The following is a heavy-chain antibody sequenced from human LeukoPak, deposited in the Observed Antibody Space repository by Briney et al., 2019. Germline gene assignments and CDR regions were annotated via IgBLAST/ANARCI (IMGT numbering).Heavy chain of an antibody. V-gene: IGHV1-2*02. CDR2: INPNSGGT. CDR3: AREGAGNFDY. D-gene: IGHD6-19*01. J-gene: IGHJ4*02. Sequence: ASVKVSCKASGYTFSDHYIHWVRQAPGQGLEWMGWINPNSGGTNYAQKFQGRVTMTRDTSITTAYMELSRLRSDDTAVYYCAREGAGNFDYWGQGTLVTVSA. CDR1: GYTFSDHY.